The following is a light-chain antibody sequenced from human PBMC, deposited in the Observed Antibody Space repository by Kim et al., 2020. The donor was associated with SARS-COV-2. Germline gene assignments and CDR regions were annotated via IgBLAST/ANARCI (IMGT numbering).Light chain of an antibody. V-gene: IGKV1-33*01. CDR3: QQFDSLPIT. CDR2: YVS. CDR1: AAISNY. J-gene: IGKJ4*01. Sequence: DTQMTQSPSSLSASIGDKVTITCRASAAISNYLNWYQQKPGKAPQLLISYVSTLGAGVPSRFRGGGFGTHFSLTINGLQSDDMATYYCQQFDSLPITFGGGTKLEI.